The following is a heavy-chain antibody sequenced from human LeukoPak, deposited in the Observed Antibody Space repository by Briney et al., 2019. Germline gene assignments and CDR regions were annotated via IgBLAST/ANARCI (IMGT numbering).Heavy chain of an antibody. D-gene: IGHD5/OR15-5a*01. CDR2: IKQDGSEK. J-gene: IGHJ4*02. CDR3: ASLRG. Sequence: PGGSLRLSCAASGFTFSRYWMSWVRQAPGKGLEWVANIKQDGSEKYYVDSVKGRFTISRDNAKNSLYLQMNSLRAEDTAVYYCASLRGWGQGTLVTVSS. V-gene: IGHV3-7*01. CDR1: GFTFSRYW.